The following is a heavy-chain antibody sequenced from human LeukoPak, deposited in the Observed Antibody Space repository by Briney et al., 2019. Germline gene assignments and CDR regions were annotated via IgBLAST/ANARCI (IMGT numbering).Heavy chain of an antibody. D-gene: IGHD3-9*01. CDR3: ARELTGAFAF. J-gene: IGHJ4*02. CDR1: GFSFGSWS. V-gene: IGHV3-21*06. Sequence: GESLRLSCEASGFSFGSWSMYWVRQAPGKGLEWVSSVSGTSYDIYYSDSVKGRFRISRDNAKNLLYLQMDSLTLEDTAVYYCARELTGAFAFRGQGTRVTVSA. CDR2: VSGTSYDI.